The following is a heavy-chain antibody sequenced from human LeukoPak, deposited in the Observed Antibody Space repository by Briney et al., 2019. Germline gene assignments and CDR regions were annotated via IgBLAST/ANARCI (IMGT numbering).Heavy chain of an antibody. Sequence: GGSLRLSCAASGFTFSSYGVHWVRQAPGKGLEWVAVISYDGSNKYYADSVKGRFTISRDNSKNTLYLQMNSLRAEDTAVYYCAKDSPFDYWGQGTLVTVSS. CDR1: GFTFSSYG. J-gene: IGHJ4*02. V-gene: IGHV3-30*18. CDR2: ISYDGSNK. CDR3: AKDSPFDY.